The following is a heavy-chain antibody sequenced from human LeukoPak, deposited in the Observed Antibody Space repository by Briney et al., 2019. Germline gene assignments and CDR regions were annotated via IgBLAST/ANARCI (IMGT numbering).Heavy chain of an antibody. V-gene: IGHV5-10-1*01. J-gene: IGHJ5*02. CDR1: GYSFTSYW. CDR3: ARSPTYYDILTGYNWFDP. Sequence: GESLQISCKGSGYSFTSYWISWVRQMPGKGLEWMGRIDPSDSYTNYSPSFQGHVTISADKSISTAYLQWSSLKASDTAMYYCARSPTYYDILTGYNWFDPWGQGTLVTVSS. CDR2: IDPSDSYT. D-gene: IGHD3-9*01.